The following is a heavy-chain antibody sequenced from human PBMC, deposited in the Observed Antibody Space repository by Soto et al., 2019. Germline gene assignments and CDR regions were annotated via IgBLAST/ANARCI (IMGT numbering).Heavy chain of an antibody. Sequence: QVRLVESGGGVVQPGRSLRLSCAASGFDFSDHGMHWVRQAPGEGLEWVTVISYDGTAKYYKESVKGRFTTSRDNSKKTLYLQIDSLRVEDTAVYYCAKVEGRFLRNYFNYGIDVWGLGTTVTVSS. V-gene: IGHV3-33*05. CDR2: ISYDGTAK. D-gene: IGHD3-3*01. CDR1: GFDFSDHG. CDR3: AKVEGRFLRNYFNYGIDV. J-gene: IGHJ6*02.